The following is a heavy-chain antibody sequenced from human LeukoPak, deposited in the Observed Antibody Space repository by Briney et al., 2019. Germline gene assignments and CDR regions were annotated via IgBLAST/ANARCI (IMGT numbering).Heavy chain of an antibody. CDR3: ASSRGIQLGFDY. D-gene: IGHD5-18*01. CDR1: GFTFSSYA. V-gene: IGHV3-64*01. Sequence: PGGSLRLSCAASGFTFSSYAMHWVRQAPGKGLEYVPAISSNGGSTYYANSVKGRFTISRDNSKNTLYLQMGSLRAEDMAVYYCASSRGIQLGFDYWGQGTLVTVSS. J-gene: IGHJ4*02. CDR2: ISSNGGST.